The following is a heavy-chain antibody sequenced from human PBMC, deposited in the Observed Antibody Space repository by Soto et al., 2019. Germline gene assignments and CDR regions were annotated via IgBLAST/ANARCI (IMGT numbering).Heavy chain of an antibody. CDR2: IYYSGST. Sequence: SSETLSLTCIVSGGSISSSSYYWGWIRQPPGKGLEWIGSIYYSGSTYYNPSLKSRVTISVDTSKNQFSLKLSSVTAADTAVFHCARHRARNWFDPWGQGTLVTVSS. CDR1: GGSISSSSYY. V-gene: IGHV4-39*01. CDR3: ARHRARNWFDP. J-gene: IGHJ5*02. D-gene: IGHD6-6*01.